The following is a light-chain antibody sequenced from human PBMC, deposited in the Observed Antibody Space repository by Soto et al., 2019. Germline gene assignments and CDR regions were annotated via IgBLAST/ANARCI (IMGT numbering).Light chain of an antibody. CDR3: HHYKILSLP. V-gene: IGKV3-15*01. J-gene: IGKJ1*01. Sequence: EKVMTQSPATLSVSLGARATISRRATQSVISNLAWYQQKPGQPPKLLIYWASTRECGVPDRFSGSGSGTEFTLTICGLQTDDVAVYYCHHYKILSLPFAQGTRVDIK. CDR1: QSVISN. CDR2: WAS.